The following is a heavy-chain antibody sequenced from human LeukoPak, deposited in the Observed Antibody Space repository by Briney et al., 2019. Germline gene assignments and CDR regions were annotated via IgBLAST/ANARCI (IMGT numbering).Heavy chain of an antibody. J-gene: IGHJ6*02. Sequence: GGSLRLSCTVSGFTFDDYAMHWVRHTPGKGLEWVAGITWNRDNIGYGDSVKGRSTISRDNVKNVLYLQMNSLRPEDTALYYCAKDLSSAITSALVLDVWGQGTTV. D-gene: IGHD3-22*01. CDR1: GFTFDDYA. V-gene: IGHV3-9*01. CDR2: ITWNRDNI. CDR3: AKDLSSAITSALVLDV.